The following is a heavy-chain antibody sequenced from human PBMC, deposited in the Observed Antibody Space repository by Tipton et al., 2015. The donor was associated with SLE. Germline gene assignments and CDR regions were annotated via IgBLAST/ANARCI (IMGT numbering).Heavy chain of an antibody. CDR3: ARHEGMVVTPLDY. D-gene: IGHD4-23*01. J-gene: IGHJ4*02. CDR2: ISGRGGST. Sequence: SLRLSCAASGFTFSSYAMSWVRQAPGKGLEWVSAISGRGGSTYYADSVKGRFTISRDNSKNTLYLQMNSLRAEDTAVYYCARHEGMVVTPLDYWGQGTLVTVSS. CDR1: GFTFSSYA. V-gene: IGHV3-23*01.